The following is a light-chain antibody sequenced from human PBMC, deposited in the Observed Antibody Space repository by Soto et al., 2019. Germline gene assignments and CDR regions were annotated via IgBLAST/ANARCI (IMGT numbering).Light chain of an antibody. CDR1: NSDVGSYNL. Sequence: QSVLTQPPSVSGSPGQSVTISCSGTNSDVGSYNLVSWYQQAPGTAPKVMIYEVNNRPSGVPDRFSGSKSCNTASLTISGLQPEDEADYYCYSFTGSDTYVFGTGTKVTVL. CDR2: EVN. CDR3: YSFTGSDTYV. J-gene: IGLJ1*01. V-gene: IGLV2-18*02.